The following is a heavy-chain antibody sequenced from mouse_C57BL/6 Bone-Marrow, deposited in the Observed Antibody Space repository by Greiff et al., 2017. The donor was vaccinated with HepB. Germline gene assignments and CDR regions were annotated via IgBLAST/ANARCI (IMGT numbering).Heavy chain of an antibody. D-gene: IGHD1-1*01. Sequence: EVQLQQSGPELVKPGASVKISCKASGYSFTGYYMNWVKQSPEKSLEWIGEINPSTGGTTYNQKFKAKATLTVDKSSSTAYMQLKSLTSEDSAVYYCARSCYYYGSSYVGYWGQGTTLTVSS. CDR2: INPSTGGT. V-gene: IGHV1-42*01. CDR3: ARSCYYYGSSYVGY. J-gene: IGHJ2*01. CDR1: GYSFTGYY.